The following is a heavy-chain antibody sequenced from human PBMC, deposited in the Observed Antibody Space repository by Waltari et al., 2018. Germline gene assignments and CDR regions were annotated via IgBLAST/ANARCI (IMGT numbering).Heavy chain of an antibody. CDR1: GLLLSDYA. D-gene: IGHD7-27*01. Sequence: EVQLVESGGALVQPGGSLKLSCAAYGLLLSDYAIHWVRQASGKGPEWVGRIRSRFKGDATAYGESVQGRFTISRDDSKNTVYLEMNSLKTDDTAVYYCIRPFEMGIDWGQGTLVTVSS. J-gene: IGHJ4*02. CDR3: IRPFEMGID. CDR2: IRSRFKGDAT. V-gene: IGHV3-73*01.